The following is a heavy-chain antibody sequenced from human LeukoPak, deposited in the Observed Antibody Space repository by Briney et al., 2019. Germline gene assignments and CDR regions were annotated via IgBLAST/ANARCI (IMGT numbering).Heavy chain of an antibody. D-gene: IGHD3-16*01. CDR2: ISGSGGST. CDR3: ANLAGGCYVWIDY. CDR1: GFTFSSYA. V-gene: IGHV3-23*01. Sequence: PGGSLRLSCAASGFTFSSYAMRWVRQAPGKGLEWVSAISGSGGSTYYADSVKGRFTISRDNSKNTLYLQMNSLRAEDTAVYYCANLAGGCYVWIDYWGQGTLVTVSS. J-gene: IGHJ4*02.